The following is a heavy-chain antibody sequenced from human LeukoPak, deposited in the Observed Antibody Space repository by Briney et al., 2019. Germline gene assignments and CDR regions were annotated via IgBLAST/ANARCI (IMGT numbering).Heavy chain of an antibody. V-gene: IGHV3-66*01. CDR2: IYSGGST. CDR1: KFTDSSKY. Sequence: GGSLRLSCAASKFTDSSKYMSWVRQAPGKGLEWVSVIYSGGSTHYADSVKGRFTISRDNSKNTLYLQMNSLRAEDTAVYYCASLYYGGNNFDYWGQGTLVTVSS. D-gene: IGHD4-23*01. J-gene: IGHJ4*02. CDR3: ASLYYGGNNFDY.